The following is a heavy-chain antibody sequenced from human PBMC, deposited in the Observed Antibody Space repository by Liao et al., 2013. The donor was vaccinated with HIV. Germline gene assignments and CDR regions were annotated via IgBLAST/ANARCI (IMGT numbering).Heavy chain of an antibody. J-gene: IGHJ4*02. CDR2: FYTSGST. CDR1: GGSIISGSYY. D-gene: IGHD6-19*01. V-gene: IGHV4-61*02. CDR3: ARVLGRGYSSGWSALDY. Sequence: QVQLQESGPGLVKPSQTLTLTCTVSGGSIISGSYYWSWIRQPAGKGLEWIGRFYTSGSTNYNPSLKSRVTISVDTSKNHFSLKLRSVTAADTAMYYCARVLGRGYSSGWSALDYWGQGTLVTVSS.